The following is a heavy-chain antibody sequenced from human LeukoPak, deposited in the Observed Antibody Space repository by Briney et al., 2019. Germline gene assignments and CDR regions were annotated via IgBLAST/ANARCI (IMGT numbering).Heavy chain of an antibody. J-gene: IGHJ4*02. CDR3: AVGAVTPFSLPFDY. D-gene: IGHD4-17*01. CDR1: GFTFSSYA. Sequence: AGGSLRLSCAASGFTFSSYAMSWVRQAPGKGLEWVSAISGSGGSTYYADSVKGRFTISRDNAKNSLYLQMNSLRAEDTAVYYCAVGAVTPFSLPFDYWGQGTLVTVSS. CDR2: ISGSGGST. V-gene: IGHV3-23*01.